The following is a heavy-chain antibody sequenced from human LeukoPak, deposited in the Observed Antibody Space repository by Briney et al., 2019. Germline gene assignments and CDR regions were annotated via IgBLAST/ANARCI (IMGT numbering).Heavy chain of an antibody. CDR1: GFTFSSHG. CDR3: AKDLDYYDSSGYRVYYFDY. J-gene: IGHJ4*02. V-gene: IGHV3-30*18. D-gene: IGHD3-22*01. Sequence: PGGSLRLSCAASGFTFSSHGMHWVRQAPGKGLEWVAVISYDGSNKYYADSVKGRFTISRDNSKNTLYLQMNSLRAEDTAVYYCAKDLDYYDSSGYRVYYFDYWGQGTLVTVSS. CDR2: ISYDGSNK.